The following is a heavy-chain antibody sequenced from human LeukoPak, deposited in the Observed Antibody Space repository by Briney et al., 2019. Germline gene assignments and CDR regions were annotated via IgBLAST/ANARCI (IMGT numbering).Heavy chain of an antibody. V-gene: IGHV3-49*04. CDR2: IRGQAYRDAT. CDR3: TRDGRWASQDYYYYMDV. CDR1: GFSFGVYA. Sequence: PGGSLRLSCKGSGFSFGVYAMNWVRQAPGKGLEWVGLIRGQAYRDATEYAASVKGRFTISRDDSKSIAYLQMNSLKTEDTAMYYCTRDGRWASQDYYYYMDVWGRGTTVTVSS. D-gene: IGHD5-24*01. J-gene: IGHJ6*03.